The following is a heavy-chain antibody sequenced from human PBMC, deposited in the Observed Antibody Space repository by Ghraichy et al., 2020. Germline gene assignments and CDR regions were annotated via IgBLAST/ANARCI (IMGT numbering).Heavy chain of an antibody. CDR1: GYTFTDYY. Sequence: ASVKVSCKASGYTFTDYYIHWVRQAPGQGLEWMGWVNAKSGGTKYVEKFQGRLTMTRDTSSTTADMELTGLRSDDTALYYCARVLSSSDDFEYWGQGTLVTVSS. CDR2: VNAKSGGT. J-gene: IGHJ4*02. CDR3: ARVLSSSDDFEY. V-gene: IGHV1-2*02. D-gene: IGHD3-22*01.